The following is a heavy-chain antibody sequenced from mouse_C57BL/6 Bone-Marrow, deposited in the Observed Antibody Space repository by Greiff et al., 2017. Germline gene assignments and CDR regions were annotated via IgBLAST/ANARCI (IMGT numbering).Heavy chain of an antibody. V-gene: IGHV5-6*01. Sequence: EVKLMESGGDLVKPGGSLKLSCAASGFTFSSYGMSWVRQTPDKRLEWVATISSGGSYTYYPDSVKGRFTISRDNAKNTLYLQMSSLKSEDTAMYYCARQGRTSAMDYWGQGTSVTVSS. J-gene: IGHJ4*01. D-gene: IGHD5-1*01. CDR3: ARQGRTSAMDY. CDR2: ISSGGSYT. CDR1: GFTFSSYG.